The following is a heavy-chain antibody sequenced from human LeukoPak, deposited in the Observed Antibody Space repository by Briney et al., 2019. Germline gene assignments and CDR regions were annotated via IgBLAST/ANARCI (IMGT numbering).Heavy chain of an antibody. CDR2: VSGCNGNT. D-gene: IGHD3-10*01. Sequence: GASVKVSCRASGYTFSSYAITWVRQAPGQGLEWMGWVSGCNGNTKYALKVQGRVTVTTDTSTNTAYMELRSLRSDDTAVYYCARDHLTKYYYGSGRFDPWGQGTLVTVFS. J-gene: IGHJ5*02. CDR1: GYTFSSYA. V-gene: IGHV1-18*01. CDR3: ARDHLTKYYYGSGRFDP.